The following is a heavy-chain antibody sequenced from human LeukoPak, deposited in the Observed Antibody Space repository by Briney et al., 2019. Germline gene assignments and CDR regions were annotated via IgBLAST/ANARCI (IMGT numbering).Heavy chain of an antibody. Sequence: GRSLRLSCAASGFTFSSYAMHWVRQAPRKGLEWVAVISYDGSNKYYADSVKGRFTISRDNSKNTLYLQMNSLRAEDTAVYYCARGVFLEIDYWGQGTLVTVSS. J-gene: IGHJ4*02. CDR3: ARGVFLEIDY. D-gene: IGHD3-3*01. CDR1: GFTFSSYA. CDR2: ISYDGSNK. V-gene: IGHV3-30*01.